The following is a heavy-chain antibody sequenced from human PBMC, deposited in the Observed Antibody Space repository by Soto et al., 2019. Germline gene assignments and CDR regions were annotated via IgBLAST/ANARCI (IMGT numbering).Heavy chain of an antibody. Sequence: PGGSLRLSCAGSGFTFSSYGMHWARQAPGKGLEWVAIIYDDGSNKYYADSVKGRFTISKDNSKNTLYLQMNSLRAEDTAVYYCATHRGAWPPGFIDYWGQGILVTVSS. D-gene: IGHD3-3*01. CDR1: GFTFSSYG. V-gene: IGHV3-33*01. CDR3: ATHRGAWPPGFIDY. J-gene: IGHJ4*02. CDR2: IYDDGSNK.